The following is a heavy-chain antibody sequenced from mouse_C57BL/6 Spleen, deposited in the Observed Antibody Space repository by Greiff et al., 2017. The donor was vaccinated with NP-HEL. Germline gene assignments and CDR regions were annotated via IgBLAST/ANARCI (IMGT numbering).Heavy chain of an antibody. Sequence: QVQLQQPGAELVRPGSSVKLSCKASGYTFTSYWMHWVKQRPIQGLEWIGNIDPSDSETHYNQKFKDKATLTVDKSSSTAYMQLSSLTSEDSAVYYCARGDYDYWYFAVWGTGTTVTVSS. V-gene: IGHV1-52*01. CDR2: IDPSDSET. D-gene: IGHD2-4*01. J-gene: IGHJ1*03. CDR3: ARGDYDYWYFAV. CDR1: GYTFTSYW.